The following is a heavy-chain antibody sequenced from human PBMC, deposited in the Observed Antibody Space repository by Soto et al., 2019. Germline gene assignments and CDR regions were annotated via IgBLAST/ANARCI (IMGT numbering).Heavy chain of an antibody. CDR1: GGSISSGGYY. CDR3: AVDHVTSPNYYYYGMDV. J-gene: IGHJ6*02. V-gene: IGHV4-31*03. Sequence: QVQLQESGPGLVKPSQTLSLTCTVSGGSISSGGYYWSWIRQPPGKGLEWIGYIYYSGSTYYNPSLQSRVTISVDTSKNQFSLKLSFVTAADTAVYYCAVDHVTSPNYYYYGMDVWGQGTTVTVSS. CDR2: IYYSGST.